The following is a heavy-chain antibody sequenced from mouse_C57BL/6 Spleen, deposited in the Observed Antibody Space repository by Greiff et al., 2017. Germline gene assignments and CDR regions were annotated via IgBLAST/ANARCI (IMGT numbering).Heavy chain of an antibody. J-gene: IGHJ2*01. CDR2: INPGSGGT. CDR1: GYAFTNYL. V-gene: IGHV1-54*01. D-gene: IGHD1-1*01. Sequence: QVQLQQSGAELVRPGTSVKVSCKASGYAFTNYLIEWVKQRPGQGLEWIGVINPGSGGTNYNEKFKGKATLTADKSSSTAYMQLSSLTSEDSAVYVCARGDYGSSYPDYWGQGTTLTVSS. CDR3: ARGDYGSSYPDY.